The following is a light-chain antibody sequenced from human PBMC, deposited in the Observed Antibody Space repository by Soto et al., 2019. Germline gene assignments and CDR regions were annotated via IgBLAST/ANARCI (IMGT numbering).Light chain of an antibody. CDR1: SSDVGGYNY. J-gene: IGLJ1*01. CDR2: EVS. Sequence: QSALTQPASVSGSPGQSITISCTGTSSDVGGYNYVSWYQQHPGKAPKLMIYEVSNRPSGVSNRFSGSKSGNTASLTISGLQAEDEADYYCSSYTSSSVYVFGPGTKVTVL. CDR3: SSYTSSSVYV. V-gene: IGLV2-14*01.